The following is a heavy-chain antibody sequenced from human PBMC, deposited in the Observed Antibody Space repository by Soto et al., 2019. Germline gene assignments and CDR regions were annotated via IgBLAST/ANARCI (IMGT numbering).Heavy chain of an antibody. Sequence: ASVKVSCKASGYTFTSYYMHWVRQAPGQGLEWMGIINPSGGSTSYAQKFQGRVTMTRDTSTSTVYMELSSLRSEDTAVYYCAREEVPYCSSTSCYRGGLAYYYYGMDVWGQGTTVTVSS. D-gene: IGHD2-2*02. CDR3: AREEVPYCSSTSCYRGGLAYYYYGMDV. CDR1: GYTFTSYY. CDR2: INPSGGST. V-gene: IGHV1-46*03. J-gene: IGHJ6*02.